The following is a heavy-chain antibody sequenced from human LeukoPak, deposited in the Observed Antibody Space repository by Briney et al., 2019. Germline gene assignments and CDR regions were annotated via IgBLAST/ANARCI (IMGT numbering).Heavy chain of an antibody. CDR2: ISSSSSTI. V-gene: IGHV3-48*04. J-gene: IGHJ4*02. CDR3: ARRNPLWLIDY. D-gene: IGHD5-18*01. Sequence: PGGSLRLSCAASGFTFSSYSMNWVRQAPGKGLEWVSYISSSSSTIYYADSVKGRFTISRDNAKNSLYLQMNSLRAEDTAVYYCARRNPLWLIDYWGQGTLVTVSS. CDR1: GFTFSSYS.